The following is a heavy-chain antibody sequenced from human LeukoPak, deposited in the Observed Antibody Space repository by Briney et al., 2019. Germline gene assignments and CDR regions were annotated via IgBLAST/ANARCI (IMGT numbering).Heavy chain of an antibody. CDR3: ASTRIYDSSGYYVTSPDY. CDR1: GGSFSGYY. CDR2: INHSGST. J-gene: IGHJ4*02. D-gene: IGHD3-22*01. Sequence: SETLSLTCAVYGGSFSGYYWSWIRQPPGKGLEWIGEINHSGSTNYNPSLKSRVTISVDTSKNQFSLKLSSVTAADTAVYYCASTRIYDSSGYYVTSPDYWGQGTLVTVSS. V-gene: IGHV4-34*01.